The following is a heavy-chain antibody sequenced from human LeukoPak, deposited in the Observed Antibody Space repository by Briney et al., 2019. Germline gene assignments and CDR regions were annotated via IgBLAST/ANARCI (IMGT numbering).Heavy chain of an antibody. J-gene: IGHJ4*02. D-gene: IGHD6-6*01. CDR2: ISAYNGNT. V-gene: IGHV1-18*01. Sequence: GASVNVSCKASGYTFTSYGISWVRQAPGQGLEWMGGISAYNGNTNYAQKLQGRVTMTTDTSTSTAYMELRSLRSDDTAVYYCARDILARDNGGNRYSSSSPAVDYWGQGTLVPSPQ. CDR1: GYTFTSYG. CDR3: ARDILARDNGGNRYSSSSPAVDY.